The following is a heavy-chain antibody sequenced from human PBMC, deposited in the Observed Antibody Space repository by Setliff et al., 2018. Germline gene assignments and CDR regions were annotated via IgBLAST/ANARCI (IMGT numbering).Heavy chain of an antibody. CDR2: SIPMYRTT. CDR3: ATGPDIGEFGGNYFNY. CDR1: GGAFSRYA. J-gene: IGHJ4*02. V-gene: IGHV1-69*05. Sequence: SVKVSCKASGGAFSRYAISWVRQAPGQGLEWMGGSIPMYRTTKYAQKFQGRVTITTDESTTTAYMELSSLRSEDTAVYYCATGPDIGEFGGNYFNYWGQGTLVTV. D-gene: IGHD2-15*01.